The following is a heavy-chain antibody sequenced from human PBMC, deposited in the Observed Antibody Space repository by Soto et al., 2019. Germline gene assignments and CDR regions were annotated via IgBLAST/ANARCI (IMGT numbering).Heavy chain of an antibody. CDR1: GFTFSSYA. J-gene: IGHJ6*03. CDR2: ISGSGGST. CDR3: AKDAGKGQYYYYYMDV. Sequence: GGSLRLSCAASGFTFSSYAMSWVRQAPGKGLEWVSAISGSGGSTYYADSVKGRFTISRDNSKNTLYLQMNSLRAEDTAVYHCAKDAGKGQYYYYYMDVWGKGTTVTVSS. D-gene: IGHD6-13*01. V-gene: IGHV3-23*01.